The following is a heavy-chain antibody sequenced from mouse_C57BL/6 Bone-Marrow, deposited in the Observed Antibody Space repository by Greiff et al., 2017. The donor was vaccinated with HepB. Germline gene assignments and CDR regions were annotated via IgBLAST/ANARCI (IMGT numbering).Heavy chain of an antibody. CDR3: ARRIYYGNYFDY. D-gene: IGHD2-1*01. V-gene: IGHV1-53*01. CDR1: GYTFTSYW. Sequence: QVHVKQPGTELVKPGASVKLSCKASGYTFTSYWMHWVKQRPGQGLEWIGNINPSNGGTNYNEKFKSKATLTVDKSSSTAYMQLSSLTSEDSAVYYCARRIYYGNYFDYWGQGTTLTVSS. CDR2: INPSNGGT. J-gene: IGHJ2*01.